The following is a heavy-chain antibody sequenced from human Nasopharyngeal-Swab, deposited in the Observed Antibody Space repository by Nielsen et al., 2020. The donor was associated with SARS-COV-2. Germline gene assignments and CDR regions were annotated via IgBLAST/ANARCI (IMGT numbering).Heavy chain of an antibody. CDR2: IYYSGST. Sequence: RQAPGKGLEWIGSIYYSGSTYYNPSIKSRVTISVDTSKNRFSLKLSSVTAADTAVYYCARHVSSSWYAAVAGIRAFDYWGQGTLVTVSS. D-gene: IGHD6-13*01. V-gene: IGHV4-39*01. J-gene: IGHJ4*02. CDR3: ARHVSSSWYAAVAGIRAFDY.